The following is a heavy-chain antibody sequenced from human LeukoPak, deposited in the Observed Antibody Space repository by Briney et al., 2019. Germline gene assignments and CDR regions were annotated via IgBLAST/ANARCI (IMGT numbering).Heavy chain of an antibody. CDR2: INTNSGNT. V-gene: IGHV1-18*01. D-gene: IGHD1-26*01. CDR1: GYTFTNYG. Sequence: GASVKVSCKASGYTFTNYGITWVRQAPGQGLEYLGWINTNSGNTYYAQKLQDRVTMTTDTSTSTAYMELRSLRSDDTAVSYCARKIVGVYSYDYWGQGTLVTVSS. J-gene: IGHJ4*02. CDR3: ARKIVGVYSYDY.